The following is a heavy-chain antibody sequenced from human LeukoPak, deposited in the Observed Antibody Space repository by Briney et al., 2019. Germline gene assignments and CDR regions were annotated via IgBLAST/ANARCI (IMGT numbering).Heavy chain of an antibody. V-gene: IGHV3-23*01. Sequence: PGGSLRLSCAASGFTFSTYTMSWVRQAPGKGLEWVSAISGSSGNTYYADSVKGRFTISRDNSKNTLYLQMDSLRADDTAVYYCAKAAFSRTSYFDYWGQGTLATASS. CDR1: GFTFSTYT. J-gene: IGHJ4*02. CDR2: ISGSSGNT. D-gene: IGHD3-3*02. CDR3: AKAAFSRTSYFDY.